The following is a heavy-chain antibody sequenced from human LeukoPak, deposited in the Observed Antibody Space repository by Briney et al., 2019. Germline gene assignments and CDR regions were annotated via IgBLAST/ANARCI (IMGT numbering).Heavy chain of an antibody. Sequence: KPSETLSLTCTVSGGSISSYYWSWIRQPPAKGLEWIGYIYYSGSTNYNPSLKSRVTISVDTSKNQFSLKLSSVTAADTAVYYCARYASFRGYSSETNWFDPWGQGTLVTVSS. CDR2: IYYSGST. J-gene: IGHJ5*02. D-gene: IGHD5-18*01. V-gene: IGHV4-59*01. CDR1: GGSISSYY. CDR3: ARYASFRGYSSETNWFDP.